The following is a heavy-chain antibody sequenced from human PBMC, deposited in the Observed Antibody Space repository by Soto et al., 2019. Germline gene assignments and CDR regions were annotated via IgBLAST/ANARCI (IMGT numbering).Heavy chain of an antibody. CDR1: GYTFTSYY. CDR2: INPSGGST. J-gene: IGHJ5*02. V-gene: IGHV1-46*01. CDR3: ARANTGYYDSSGYQTNWFDP. Sequence: ASVKVSCKASGYTFTSYYMHWVRQAPGQGLEWMGIINPSGGSTSYAQKFQGRVTMTRDTSTSTVYMELSSLRSEDTAAYYCARANTGYYDSSGYQTNWFDPWGQGTLVTVSS. D-gene: IGHD3-22*01.